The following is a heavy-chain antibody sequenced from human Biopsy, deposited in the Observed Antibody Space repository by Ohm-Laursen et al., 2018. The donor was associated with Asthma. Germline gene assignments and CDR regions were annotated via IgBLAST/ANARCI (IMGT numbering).Heavy chain of an antibody. J-gene: IGHJ4*02. D-gene: IGHD3-16*02. V-gene: IGHV3-11*06. Sequence: SLRLSCSASGFSLSDYYMSWIRQAPGKGLEWVSYISWSSSYTNYADSVKGRFTISRDNAKNSLFLQMNSLRSEDTAVYYCARGGSRDVWGIYRYPWDYWGQGTLVTVSS. CDR1: GFSLSDYY. CDR3: ARGGSRDVWGIYRYPWDY. CDR2: ISWSSSYT.